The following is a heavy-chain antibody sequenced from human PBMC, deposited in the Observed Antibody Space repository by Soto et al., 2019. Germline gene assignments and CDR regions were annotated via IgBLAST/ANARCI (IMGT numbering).Heavy chain of an antibody. CDR2: IGYSGAT. J-gene: IGHJ5*01. V-gene: IGHV4-31*03. CDR3: ARGRYCLPGRCFPNWFDS. CDR1: GGSITSGGSF. Sequence: KTSETLSLTCTVSGGSITSGGSFWSWIRQHPGKGPEWIAFIGYSGATSYNPSLASRVTISADTYKSQFSLNLRSVTAADTAVYFCARGRYCLPGRCFPNWFDSWGQGTLVTVSS. D-gene: IGHD2-15*01.